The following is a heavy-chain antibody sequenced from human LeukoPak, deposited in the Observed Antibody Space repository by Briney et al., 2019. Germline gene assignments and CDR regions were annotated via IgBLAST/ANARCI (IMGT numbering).Heavy chain of an antibody. Sequence: SETLSLACTVSGGSIRSYYWSWIRQPPGKGLEWVGYIFYSGTTDSNPSLKSRVTISVDTSKNQFSLKLSSVTAADTAVYYCARTYCSGGSCHFDYWGQGTLVTVSS. CDR3: ARTYCSGGSCHFDY. J-gene: IGHJ4*02. V-gene: IGHV4-59*08. D-gene: IGHD2-15*01. CDR1: GGSIRSYY. CDR2: IFYSGTT.